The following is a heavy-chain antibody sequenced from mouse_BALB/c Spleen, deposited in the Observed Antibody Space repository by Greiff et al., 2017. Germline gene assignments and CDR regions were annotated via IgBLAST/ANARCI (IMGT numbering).Heavy chain of an antibody. Sequence: VKLMESGPGLVAPSQSLSITCTVSGFSLTSYGVHWVRQPPGKGLEWLGVIWAGGSTNYNSALMSRLSISKDNSKSQVFLKMNSLQTDDTAMYYCARDAPYDYDGAWFAYWGQGTLVTVSA. CDR2: IWAGGST. V-gene: IGHV2-9*02. CDR3: ARDAPYDYDGAWFAY. CDR1: GFSLTSYG. D-gene: IGHD2-4*01. J-gene: IGHJ3*01.